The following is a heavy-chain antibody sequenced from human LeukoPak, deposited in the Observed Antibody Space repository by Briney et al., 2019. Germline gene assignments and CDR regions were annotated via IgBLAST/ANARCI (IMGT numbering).Heavy chain of an antibody. CDR1: GDSFSSNSAA. V-gene: IGHV6-1*01. Sequence: SQTLSLTCALSGDSFSSNSAAWNWIRQSPSRGLEWLGRTYYRSKWYNDYAVSVKSRITINPDTSKNQFSLQLNSVTPEDTAVYYCAREVAVAGTRWFDPWGQGTLVTVSS. J-gene: IGHJ5*02. CDR3: AREVAVAGTRWFDP. D-gene: IGHD6-19*01. CDR2: TYYRSKWYN.